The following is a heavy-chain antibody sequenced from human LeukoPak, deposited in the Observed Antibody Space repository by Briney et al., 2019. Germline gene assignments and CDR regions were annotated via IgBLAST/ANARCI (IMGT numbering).Heavy chain of an antibody. D-gene: IGHD6-13*01. Sequence: GSLRLSCAASGFTFSSYGMHWVRQAPGKGLEWIGTSHHSAGTSYNPSLKSRVTISLDTSKNQFSLKLGSVTASDTAVYFCARSLAAAGINWGQGTLVTVSS. CDR2: SHHSAGT. V-gene: IGHV4-38-2*01. CDR1: GFTFSSYG. J-gene: IGHJ4*02. CDR3: ARSLAAAGIN.